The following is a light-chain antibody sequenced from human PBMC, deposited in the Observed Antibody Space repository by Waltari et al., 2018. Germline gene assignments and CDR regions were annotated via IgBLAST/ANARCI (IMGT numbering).Light chain of an antibody. CDR3: AVWDDSLSVV. J-gene: IGLJ3*02. Sequence: QSVLTQPPSASGAPGQRVTISCSGTTSTIGNHSVFWYQQLPGTAPQLLIYRNNQRPSGVPDRFSGSKSGTSASLDISGLRSEDEAEYYCAVWDDSLSVVFGGGTKLTVV. CDR2: RNN. V-gene: IGLV1-47*01. CDR1: TSTIGNHS.